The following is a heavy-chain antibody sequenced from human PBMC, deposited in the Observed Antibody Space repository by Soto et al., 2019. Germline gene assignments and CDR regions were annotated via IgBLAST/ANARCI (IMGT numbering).Heavy chain of an antibody. J-gene: IGHJ3*02. CDR1: GGSISSSSYY. V-gene: IGHV4-39*01. D-gene: IGHD3-22*01. CDR2: IYYSGST. Sequence: SETLSLTCTVSGGSISSSSYYWGWIRQPPGKGLEWIGSIYYSGSTYYNPSLKSRVTISVDTSKNQFSLKLSSVTAADTAVYYCARLPFIRVFIRTGGVAFAIWGQGTMVTVSS. CDR3: ARLPFIRVFIRTGGVAFAI.